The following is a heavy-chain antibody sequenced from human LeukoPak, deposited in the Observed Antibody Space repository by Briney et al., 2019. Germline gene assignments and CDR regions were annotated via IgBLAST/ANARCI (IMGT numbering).Heavy chain of an antibody. Sequence: GSLRLSCAASGFTFSSYAMSWVRQAPAKGLEWIGSIYYSGSTYYNPSLKSRVTISVDMSKNQFSLKLSSVTAADTAVYYCARDQGYYYDSSGQGFGYWGQGTLVTVSS. CDR3: ARDQGYYYDSSGQGFGY. CDR2: IYYSGST. CDR1: GFTFSSYA. D-gene: IGHD3-22*01. V-gene: IGHV4-39*07. J-gene: IGHJ4*02.